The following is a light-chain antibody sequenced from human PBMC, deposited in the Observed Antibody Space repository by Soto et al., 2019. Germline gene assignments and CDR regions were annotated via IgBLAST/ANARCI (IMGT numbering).Light chain of an antibody. J-gene: IGKJ4*01. V-gene: IGKV3-11*01. Sequence: EIVLTQSPATLSLSPGERATLSCRASQSVSSYLAWYQQKPGQAPRLLIYDASSRATGIPARFSGSGSGTDFTLTISSLEPEYFAVYYCQQCSNWLFGGGTKVEIK. CDR1: QSVSSY. CDR2: DAS. CDR3: QQCSNWL.